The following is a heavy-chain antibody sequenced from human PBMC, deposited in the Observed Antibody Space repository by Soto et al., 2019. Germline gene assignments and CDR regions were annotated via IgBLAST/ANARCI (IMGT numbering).Heavy chain of an antibody. D-gene: IGHD2-2*01. Sequence: VQLVESGGGLVQPGGSLRLSCAASGFTFRSYGMHWVRQAPGKGLEWVTVISYDGSDKYYADSVKGRFTISRDNSKNTLYLQMNSLGAEDTAVYYCAKDTCRLGTSCYTGVDYWGQGTLVTVSS. V-gene: IGHV3-30*18. CDR1: GFTFRSYG. CDR2: ISYDGSDK. CDR3: AKDTCRLGTSCYTGVDY. J-gene: IGHJ4*02.